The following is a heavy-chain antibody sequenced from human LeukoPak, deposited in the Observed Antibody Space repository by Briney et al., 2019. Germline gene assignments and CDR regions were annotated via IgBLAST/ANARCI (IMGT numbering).Heavy chain of an antibody. CDR2: ISGSGGSA. CDR3: AKAVSTHYYYYGMDV. J-gene: IGHJ6*02. Sequence: GGSLRLSCAASGFTVSSNYMSWVRQAPGKGLEWVSAISGSGGSAYYADSVKGRFTISRDNSKNTLYLQMNSLRAEDTAVYYCAKAVSTHYYYYGMDVWGQGTTVTVFS. D-gene: IGHD2/OR15-2a*01. CDR1: GFTVSSNY. V-gene: IGHV3-23*01.